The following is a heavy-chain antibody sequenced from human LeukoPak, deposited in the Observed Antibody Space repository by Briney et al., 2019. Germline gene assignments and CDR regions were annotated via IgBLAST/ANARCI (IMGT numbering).Heavy chain of an antibody. CDR2: ISDSGNTI. CDR3: ARDQTGNIDY. V-gene: IGHV3-48*03. Sequence: AGSLTLSCAASGFTFSNYEMNWVRQAPGKGLEWVSYISDSGNTIYYADSVKGRFTISRDNAKNSLYLQMNSLGAEDTAVYFCARDQTGNIDYWGQGTLVTVSS. J-gene: IGHJ4*02. CDR1: GFTFSNYE.